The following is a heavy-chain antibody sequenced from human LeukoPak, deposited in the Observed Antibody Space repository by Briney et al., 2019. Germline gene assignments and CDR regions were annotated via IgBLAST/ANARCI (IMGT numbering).Heavy chain of an antibody. Sequence: SETLSLTCAVYGGSFSGYYWSWIRQPPGKGLEWIGEINHSGSTNYNPSLKSRVTISVDTSKNQFSLKLSSVTAADTAVYYCASPLGRGAMDVWGKGTTVTVSS. CDR1: GGSFSGYY. CDR2: INHSGST. V-gene: IGHV4-34*01. CDR3: ASPLGRGAMDV. D-gene: IGHD3-10*01. J-gene: IGHJ6*03.